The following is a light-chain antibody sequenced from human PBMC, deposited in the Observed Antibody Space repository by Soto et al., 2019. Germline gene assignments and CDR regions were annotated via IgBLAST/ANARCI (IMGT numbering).Light chain of an antibody. V-gene: IGKV3-20*01. CDR1: QSVSSSY. CDR3: XQFXNSPYT. CDR2: GAS. J-gene: IGKJ2*01. Sequence: EIVLTQSPGTLSLSPGERATLSCRASQSVSSSYLAWYQQKPGQTPRLLIYGASSRATGIPDRFSGSGSGTDFTLTISRLEPEDXAXXXXXQFXNSPYTFGQGTKLDIK.